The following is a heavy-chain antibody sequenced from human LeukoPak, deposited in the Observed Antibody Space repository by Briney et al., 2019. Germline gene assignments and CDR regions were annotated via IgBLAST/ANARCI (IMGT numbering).Heavy chain of an antibody. D-gene: IGHD3-22*01. CDR2: IITIFGKE. CDR3: ARRGISYYDSSGYPIDAFDI. V-gene: IGHV1-69*13. J-gene: IGHJ3*02. CDR1: VCTFSIYA. Sequence: SVTVSLKCSVCTFSIYAISWVRQAPGQELEWVGGIITIFGKEKYAHNFQERVTITADESTSTAYMELSSLRSEETAVYYSARRGISYYDSSGYPIDAFDIWGRGTMVTVP.